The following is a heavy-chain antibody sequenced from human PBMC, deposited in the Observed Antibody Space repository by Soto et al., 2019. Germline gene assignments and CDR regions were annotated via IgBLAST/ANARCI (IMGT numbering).Heavy chain of an antibody. J-gene: IGHJ6*03. CDR2: ISGSGGST. CDR1: GFTFSSYA. Sequence: GGSLRLSCAASGFTFSSYAMSWVRQAPGKGLEWVSAISGSGGSTYYADSVKGRFTISRDNSKNTLYLQMNSLRAEDTAVYYCAKGGFRRDILTGYYYYYYYMDVWGKGTTVTVSS. CDR3: AKGGFRRDILTGYYYYYYYMDV. V-gene: IGHV3-23*01. D-gene: IGHD3-9*01.